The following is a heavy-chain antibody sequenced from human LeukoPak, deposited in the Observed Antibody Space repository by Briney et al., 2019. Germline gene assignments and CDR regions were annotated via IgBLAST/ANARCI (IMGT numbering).Heavy chain of an antibody. CDR1: GFTVSSNY. D-gene: IGHD6-19*01. V-gene: IGHV3-53*01. CDR2: TSNDGDT. CDR3: AGDKTTGGWYEFDY. J-gene: IGHJ4*02. Sequence: GGSLRLSCAASGFTVSSNYMSWVRQGPGKGLECVSVTSNDGDTYYADSVKGRFTISRDTSKNTVSLQMNSLRAEDTAVYYCAGDKTTGGWYEFDYWGQGTLVTVSS.